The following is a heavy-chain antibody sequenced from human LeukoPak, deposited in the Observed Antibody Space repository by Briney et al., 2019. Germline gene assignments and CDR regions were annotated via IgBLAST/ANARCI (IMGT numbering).Heavy chain of an antibody. D-gene: IGHD2-21*02. Sequence: SETLSLTCTVSGGSISSYYWSWIWQPPGKRLEWIGYIYYSGSTNYNPSLKSRVTISVDTSKNQFSLKLSSVTAADTAVYYCARLSACGGDCYYFDYWGQGTLVTVSS. CDR1: GGSISSYY. J-gene: IGHJ4*02. CDR3: ARLSACGGDCYYFDY. CDR2: IYYSGST. V-gene: IGHV4-59*08.